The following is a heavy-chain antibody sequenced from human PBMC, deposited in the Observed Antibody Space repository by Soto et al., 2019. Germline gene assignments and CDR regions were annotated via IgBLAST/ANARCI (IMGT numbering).Heavy chain of an antibody. J-gene: IGHJ4*02. D-gene: IGHD1-26*01. Sequence: EVQLLESGGGLVQPGGSLRLSCAASGFTFSSYAMRWVRQAPVKGLEWVSAISGSGDSTYYADSVKGRFTISRDKSKNTLYLQMNSLRAEDTAVYYCARRGSGSDYDYWGQGTLVTVSS. CDR2: ISGSGDST. CDR1: GFTFSSYA. CDR3: ARRGSGSDYDY. V-gene: IGHV3-23*01.